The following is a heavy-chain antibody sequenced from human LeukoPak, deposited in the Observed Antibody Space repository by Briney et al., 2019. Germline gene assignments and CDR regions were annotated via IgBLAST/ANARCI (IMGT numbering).Heavy chain of an antibody. CDR2: INPNIGGT. CDR3: ARDQLFWCSNTSCYRSPKNQNWFDP. CDR1: GYTFTGYY. J-gene: IGHJ5*02. Sequence: ASVKVSCKASGYTFTGYYIRWVRQAPGQGLEWMGWINPNIGGTNYAQTFQGRVTMTRNTSISTAYMELSSLRSDDTAVYYCARDQLFWCSNTSCYRSPKNQNWFDPWGQGTLVTVSS. V-gene: IGHV1-2*02. D-gene: IGHD2-2*01.